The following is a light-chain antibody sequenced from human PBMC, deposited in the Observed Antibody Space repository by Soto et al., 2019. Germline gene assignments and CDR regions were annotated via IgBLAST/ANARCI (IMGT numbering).Light chain of an antibody. CDR3: QVWYSSSDHVV. Sequence: SYELTQPPSVSVAPGKTARITCGGNNIGSKSVHWYQQKPGQAPVLVIYYDNDRPSGIPERFSGSNSGNTATLTISRVEAGDEADYYCQVWYSSSDHVVFGGGTQLTVL. CDR1: NIGSKS. V-gene: IGLV3-21*04. J-gene: IGLJ2*01. CDR2: YDN.